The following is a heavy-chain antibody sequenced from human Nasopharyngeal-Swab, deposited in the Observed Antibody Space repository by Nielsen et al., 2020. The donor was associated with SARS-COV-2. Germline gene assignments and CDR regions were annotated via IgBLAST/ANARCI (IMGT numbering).Heavy chain of an antibody. CDR2: ISYDGNNK. Sequence: GGSLRPSCAASGFTFSSYAMHWVRQAPGKGLEWVAVISYDGNNKYYADSVKGRFTISRDNSKNTLYLQMNSLRAEDTAVYYCARDPDGGNVWEDAFDIWGQGTRVTVSS. D-gene: IGHD4-23*01. V-gene: IGHV3-30-3*01. CDR1: GFTFSSYA. J-gene: IGHJ3*02. CDR3: ARDPDGGNVWEDAFDI.